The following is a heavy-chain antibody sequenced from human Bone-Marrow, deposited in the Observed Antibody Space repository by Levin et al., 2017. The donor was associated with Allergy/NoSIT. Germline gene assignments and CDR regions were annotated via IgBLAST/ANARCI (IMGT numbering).Heavy chain of an antibody. Sequence: GGSLRLSCAASGFTFSSYSMNWVRQAPGKGLEWVSSISSSSSYIYYADSVKGRFTISRDNAKNSLYLQMNSLRAEDTAVYYCARAPPHYYGSGSYYTFGYYYGMDGWGQGTTVTVSS. V-gene: IGHV3-21*01. J-gene: IGHJ6*02. CDR2: ISSSSSYI. D-gene: IGHD3-10*01. CDR1: GFTFSSYS. CDR3: ARAPPHYYGSGSYYTFGYYYGMDG.